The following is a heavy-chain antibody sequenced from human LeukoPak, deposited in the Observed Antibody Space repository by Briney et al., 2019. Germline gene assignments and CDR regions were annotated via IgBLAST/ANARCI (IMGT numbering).Heavy chain of an antibody. D-gene: IGHD6-13*01. J-gene: IGHJ5*02. CDR1: GVSISSYY. Sequence: PSETLSLTCTVSGVSISSYYWGWIRQPPGKGLEWIGSIYYSGSTYYNPSLKSRVTISVDTSKNQFSLKLSSVTAADTAVYYCARPYSSSPWDWFDPWGQGTLVTVSS. CDR3: ARPYSSSPWDWFDP. V-gene: IGHV4-39*01. CDR2: IYYSGST.